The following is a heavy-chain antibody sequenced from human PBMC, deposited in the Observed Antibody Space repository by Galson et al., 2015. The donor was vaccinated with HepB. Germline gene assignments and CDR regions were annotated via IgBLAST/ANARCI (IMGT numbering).Heavy chain of an antibody. Sequence: SVKVSCKASGYTFTSYGINWVRQATGQGLEWMGWMNPNSDNKFYAWKFQGRVTMTRDTSISTAYMELSSLGSEDTAVYYCARGPHRTGTTYYSDYWGQGTLVTVSS. V-gene: IGHV1-8*01. CDR1: GYTFTSYG. J-gene: IGHJ4*02. CDR2: MNPNSDNK. CDR3: ARGPHRTGTTYYSDY. D-gene: IGHD1-1*01.